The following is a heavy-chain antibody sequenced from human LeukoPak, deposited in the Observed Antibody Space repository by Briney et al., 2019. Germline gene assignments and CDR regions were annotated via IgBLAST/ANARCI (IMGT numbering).Heavy chain of an antibody. D-gene: IGHD3-3*01. V-gene: IGHV1-8*01. CDR1: GYTFASYD. CDR2: MKPNRGKT. J-gene: IGHJ4*02. Sequence: ASVKVSCTASGYTFASYDINWVRQATGQGLERIGWMKPNRGKTGYAQKFQGRVTMTRNTSISTAYMELSSLRYEDTAVYYCARVPSLLRDTYDFWSGYYPYYFDYWGQGTLVTVSS. CDR3: ARVPSLLRDTYDFWSGYYPYYFDY.